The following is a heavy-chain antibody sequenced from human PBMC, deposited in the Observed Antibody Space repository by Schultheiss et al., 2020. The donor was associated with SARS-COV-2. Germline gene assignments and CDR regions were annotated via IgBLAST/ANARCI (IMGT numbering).Heavy chain of an antibody. CDR3: AKDRYSNYGGRRVDY. CDR2: IRSKANSYAT. D-gene: IGHD4-11*01. V-gene: IGHV3-73*01. J-gene: IGHJ4*02. CDR1: GFTFSSYA. Sequence: GGSLRLSCAASGFTFSSYAMHWVRQAPGKGLEWVGRIRSKANSYATAYAASVKGRFTISRDNSKNTLYLQMDSLRAEDTAVYYCAKDRYSNYGGRRVDYWGQGTLVTVSS.